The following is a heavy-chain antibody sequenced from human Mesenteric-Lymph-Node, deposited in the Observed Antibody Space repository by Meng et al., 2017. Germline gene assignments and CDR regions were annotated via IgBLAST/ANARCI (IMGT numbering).Heavy chain of an antibody. J-gene: IGHJ4*02. Sequence: ASVKVSCKASGYTFTGYHMHRVRQAPGQGLESMGWINPNSGGTKYVNKFQGRVTMTRDTSISTAYMELSGLTTDDTAVYYCARVLELGGKDDYWGQGTLVTVSS. CDR2: INPNSGGT. CDR3: ARVLELGGKDDY. V-gene: IGHV1-2*02. CDR1: GYTFTGYH. D-gene: IGHD4-23*01.